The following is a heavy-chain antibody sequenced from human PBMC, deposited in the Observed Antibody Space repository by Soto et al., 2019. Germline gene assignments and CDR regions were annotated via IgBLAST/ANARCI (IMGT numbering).Heavy chain of an antibody. CDR1: GYTFTSYD. J-gene: IGHJ6*03. CDR2: MHPKRGNT. Sequence: VQLLQSGAEVKKPGASVKVSGKASGYTFTSYDINWVRQGTGQGLEWMGWMHPKRGNTGYAQKFQGRVTMTRNTSISTAYMELGSLRSEDTSVYYCSVSYYYYSSVWGKGNTVTVSS. D-gene: IGHD6-25*01. CDR3: SVSYYYYSSV. V-gene: IGHV1-8*01.